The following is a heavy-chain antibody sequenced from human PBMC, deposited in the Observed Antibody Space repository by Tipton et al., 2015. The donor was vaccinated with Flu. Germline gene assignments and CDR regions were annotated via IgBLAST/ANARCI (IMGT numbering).Heavy chain of an antibody. CDR3: AREMGYDSSANYHHYFDQ. CDR1: GFTFSDSY. Sequence: SLRLSCAASGFTFSDSYISWIRQAPGKGLEWVSYISGGGATIDYADSVKGRFSISRDYDKKSVYLQMNSLRVEDTAVYYCAREMGYDSSANYHHYFDQWGQGTLVTVSS. V-gene: IGHV3-11*01. J-gene: IGHJ4*02. D-gene: IGHD3-22*01. CDR2: ISGGGATI.